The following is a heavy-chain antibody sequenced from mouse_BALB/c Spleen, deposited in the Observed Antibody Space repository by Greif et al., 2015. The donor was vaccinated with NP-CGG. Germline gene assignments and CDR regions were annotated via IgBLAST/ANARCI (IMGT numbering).Heavy chain of an antibody. CDR1: GYTFTSYW. V-gene: IGHV1-7*01. CDR3: ARRGDYDGFDC. J-gene: IGHJ2*01. CDR2: INPSTGYT. D-gene: IGHD2-4*01. Sequence: VQLQQSGAELAKPGASVKMSCKASGYTFTSYWMHWVKQRPGQGLEWIGYINPSTGYTEYNQKFKDKATLTADKSSSTAYMQLSSLTSEDSAVYYCARRGDYDGFDCWGQGTTLTVSS.